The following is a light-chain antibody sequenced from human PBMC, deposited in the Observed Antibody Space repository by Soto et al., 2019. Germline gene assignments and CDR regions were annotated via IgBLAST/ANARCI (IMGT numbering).Light chain of an antibody. CDR3: SSYIRSSTLVV. V-gene: IGLV2-14*01. Sequence: QSVLTQPASVSGSPGQSITISCTGTSSDVGGYNYVSWYQQHPGKAPKLMIYDVSNRPSGVSNRFSGSKSGNTASLTISGLQDEDEDDYYCSSYIRSSTLVVFGGGTKLTVL. J-gene: IGLJ2*01. CDR1: SSDVGGYNY. CDR2: DVS.